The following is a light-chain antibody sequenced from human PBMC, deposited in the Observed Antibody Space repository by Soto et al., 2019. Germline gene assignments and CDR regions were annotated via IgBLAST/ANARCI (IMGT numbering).Light chain of an antibody. J-gene: IGKJ3*01. CDR1: QSISSY. V-gene: IGKV1-39*01. CDR3: QQRET. CDR2: AAS. Sequence: DIQMTQSPSSLSASVGDRVTITCRASQSISSYLNWYQQKPGKAPKLLIYAASSLQSGVPSRFSGSGSGTDFTLTISSLQPEDFATYYCQQRETFGPRTKVDIK.